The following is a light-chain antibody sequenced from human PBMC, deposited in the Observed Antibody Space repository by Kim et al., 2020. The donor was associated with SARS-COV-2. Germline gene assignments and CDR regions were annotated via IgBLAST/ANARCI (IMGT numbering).Light chain of an antibody. CDR1: QSISSY. V-gene: IGKV1-39*01. CDR2: AAS. J-gene: IGKJ5*01. CDR3: KKSYSTPPENT. Sequence: DIQMTQSPSSLSASVGDRVTITCRASQSISSYLNWYQQKPGKAPKLLIYAASSLQSGVPSRFSGSGSGTDFTLTISSLQPEDFATYYRKKSYSTPPENTYGQGTRLGIK.